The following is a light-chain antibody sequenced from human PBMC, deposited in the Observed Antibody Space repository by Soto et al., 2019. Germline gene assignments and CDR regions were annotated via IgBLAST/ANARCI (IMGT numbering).Light chain of an antibody. CDR1: SSDVGGYNY. V-gene: IGLV2-11*01. CDR3: CSYAGSVVV. CDR2: DVS. Sequence: QSALTQPRSVSGSPGQSVTISCTGTSSDVGGYNYVSWYQQHPGKAPKLMIYDVSKRPSGVPDRCSGSKSGNTASLTISRLQAEDEADYYCCSYAGSVVVFGGGTKLTVL. J-gene: IGLJ2*01.